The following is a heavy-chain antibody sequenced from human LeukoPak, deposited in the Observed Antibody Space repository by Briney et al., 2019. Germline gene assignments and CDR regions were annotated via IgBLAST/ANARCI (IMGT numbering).Heavy chain of an antibody. V-gene: IGHV3-30*02. CDR3: AKDLGLYGFWSGFEY. J-gene: IGHJ4*02. CDR2: IRHDGSDK. D-gene: IGHD3-3*01. CDR1: GCTFSSYC. Sequence: PGGSLTLTCAASGCTFSSYCMHWVRQPPGKGLEWVAVIRHDGSDKYYADSVKRRFTIANNNSKNTLNQQMNSLTAEDTAVYYCAKDLGLYGFWSGFEYWGEGTLVSASS.